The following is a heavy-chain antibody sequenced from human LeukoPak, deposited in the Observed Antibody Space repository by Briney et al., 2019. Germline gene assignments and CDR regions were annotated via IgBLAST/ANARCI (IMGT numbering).Heavy chain of an antibody. J-gene: IGHJ4*02. CDR3: AKKLALYYNTWQPFDS. CDR2: ISYDGSNK. D-gene: IGHD3-16*02. CDR1: GFTFSSYA. V-gene: IGHV3-30-3*02. Sequence: QPGRSLRLSCAASGFTFSSYAMHWVRQAPGKGLEWVAVISYDGSNKYHADSVKGRFTISRDNSRNTLYLQMSSLRAEDTAVYYCAKKLALYYNTWQPFDSWGQGALVTVSS.